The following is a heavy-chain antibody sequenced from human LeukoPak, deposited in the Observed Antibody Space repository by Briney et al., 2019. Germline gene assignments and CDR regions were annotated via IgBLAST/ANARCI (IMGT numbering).Heavy chain of an antibody. CDR2: ISAYNGNT. D-gene: IGHD3-3*01. Sequence: VASVKVSCTASGYTFTSYGISWVRQAPGQGLEWMGWISAYNGNTNYAQKLQGRVTMTTDTSTSTAYMELRSLRSDDTAVYYCARVPPPVVDDSWSGYSPLTFDYWGQGTLVTVSS. V-gene: IGHV1-18*01. CDR1: GYTFTSYG. CDR3: ARVPPPVVDDSWSGYSPLTFDY. J-gene: IGHJ4*02.